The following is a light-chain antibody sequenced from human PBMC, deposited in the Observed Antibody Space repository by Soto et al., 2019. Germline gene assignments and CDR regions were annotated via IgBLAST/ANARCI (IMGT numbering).Light chain of an antibody. V-gene: IGLV2-14*01. J-gene: IGLJ3*02. CDR3: SSDTSSSTPWV. CDR2: DVS. CDR1: SSDVGGYNY. Sequence: QSVLTQPASVSGAPGQSITISCTGTSSDVGGYNYVSWYQQHPGQDPKLMIYDVSHRPSGVSNRFSGSKSGNTVSLTISGLQAEDESDYYCSSDTSSSTPWVFGGGTKLPVL.